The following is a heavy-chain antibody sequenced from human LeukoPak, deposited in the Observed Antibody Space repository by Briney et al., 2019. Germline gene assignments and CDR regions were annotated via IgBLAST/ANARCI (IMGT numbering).Heavy chain of an antibody. D-gene: IGHD1-26*01. CDR2: IYSGYST. J-gene: IGHJ6*02. Sequence: GGSLRLSCAASGFTVSSNYMSWVRQAPGKGLEWVSVIYSGYSTYYADSVKGRFTISRDNSKNTLYLQMSSLRAEDTAVYYCATPRGAYYYYGMDVWGQGTTVTVSS. CDR1: GFTVSSNY. V-gene: IGHV3-53*01. CDR3: ATPRGAYYYYGMDV.